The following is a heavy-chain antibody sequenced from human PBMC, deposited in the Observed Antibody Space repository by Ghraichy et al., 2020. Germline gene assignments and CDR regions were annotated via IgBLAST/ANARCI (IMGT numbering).Heavy chain of an antibody. V-gene: IGHV3-23*01. D-gene: IGHD1-26*01. Sequence: GGSLRLPCAVSEFTFDGYPMTWVRQAPGNGLEWVSTLGADGRSTFYADSVKGRFTISRDKSKRTMYLQMNSLRADDTAVYYCAKEGGRPGEGAFDVWGQGTKVTVSS. CDR3: AKEGGRPGEGAFDV. CDR2: LGADGRST. J-gene: IGHJ3*01. CDR1: EFTFDGYP.